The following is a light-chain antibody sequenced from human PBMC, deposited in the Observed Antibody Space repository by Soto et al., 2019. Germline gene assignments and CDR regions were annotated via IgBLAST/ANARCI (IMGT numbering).Light chain of an antibody. Sequence: QAEVTQPPSVSGAPGQRVTISCTGSSSNIGAGYDVHWYQQLPGTAPKLLIYGNSNRPSGVPDRFSGSKSGTSASLAITGLQAEDEADYYCQSYDSSLSGSGVFGGGTKLTVL. CDR3: QSYDSSLSGSGV. J-gene: IGLJ2*01. CDR2: GNS. CDR1: SSNIGAGYD. V-gene: IGLV1-40*01.